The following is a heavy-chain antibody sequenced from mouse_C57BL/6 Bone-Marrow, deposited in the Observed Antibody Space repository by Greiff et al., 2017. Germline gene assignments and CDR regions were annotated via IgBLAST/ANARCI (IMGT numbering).Heavy chain of an antibody. CDR1: GYSFTSYY. D-gene: IGHD2-2*01. CDR3: ASLWLPRRLYYAMDY. Sequence: QVQLQQSGPELVKPGASVKISCKASGYSFTSYYIHWVKQRPGQGLEWIGWIYPGSGNTKYNEKFKGKATLTADTSSSTAYMQLSSLTSEDSAVYYCASLWLPRRLYYAMDYWGQGTSVTVSS. J-gene: IGHJ4*01. CDR2: IYPGSGNT. V-gene: IGHV1-66*01.